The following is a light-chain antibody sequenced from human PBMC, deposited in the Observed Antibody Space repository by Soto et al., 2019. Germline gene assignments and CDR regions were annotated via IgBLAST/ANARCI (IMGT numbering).Light chain of an antibody. Sequence: QSALTQPASVSGSPGQSITISCTGTSSDVGGYNYVSWYQQHPGKAPKLMIYDVSNRPSGVSNRFSGSKSGNTASLTISGLQAEDEADYYCSSYTSSSFCVFGGGTKVTVL. CDR3: SSYTSSSFCV. CDR2: DVS. V-gene: IGLV2-14*01. CDR1: SSDVGGYNY. J-gene: IGLJ2*01.